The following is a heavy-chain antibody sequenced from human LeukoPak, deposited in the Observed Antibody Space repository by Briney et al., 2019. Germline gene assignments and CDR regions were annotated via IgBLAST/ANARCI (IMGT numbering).Heavy chain of an antibody. CDR2: IWYDGSNK. V-gene: IGHV3-33*06. CDR1: GFTFSSYG. D-gene: IGHD6-13*01. J-gene: IGHJ4*02. CDR3: AKAWPAAGTFDS. Sequence: GGSLRLSCAASGFTFSSYGMHWVRQAPGKGLEWVAVIWYDGSNKYYADSVKGRFTISRDTSKNTLYLQMNTLRVEDTAVYYCAKAWPAAGTFDSWGQGSLVTVSS.